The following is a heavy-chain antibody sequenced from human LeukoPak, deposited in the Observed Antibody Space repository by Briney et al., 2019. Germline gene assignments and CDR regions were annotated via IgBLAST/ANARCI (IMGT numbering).Heavy chain of an antibody. Sequence: PSETLSLTCTVSGGSISSSSYYWGWIRQPPGKGLEWIGSIYYSGSTYYNPSLKSRVTISVDTSKNQFSLKLSSVTAADTAVYYCVRQSRAAAGVAVYNWFDPWGQGTLVTVSS. CDR1: GGSISSSSYY. CDR2: IYYSGST. CDR3: VRQSRAAAGVAVYNWFDP. D-gene: IGHD6-13*01. J-gene: IGHJ5*02. V-gene: IGHV4-39*01.